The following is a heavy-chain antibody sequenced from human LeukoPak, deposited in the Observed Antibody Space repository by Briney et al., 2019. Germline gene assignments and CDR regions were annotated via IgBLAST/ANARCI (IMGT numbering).Heavy chain of an antibody. V-gene: IGHV4-30-4*08. Sequence: SQTLSLTCTVTGGSISSGDYYWSWIRQPPGKGLEWIGYIYYSGSTYYNPSLKSRVTISVDIAQNLFSLKLSSLTAADTAVYFCARVPPFFCGADCHHYYFDYWGQGTLVTVPS. CDR3: ARVPPFFCGADCHHYYFDY. CDR1: GGSISSGDYY. CDR2: IYYSGST. D-gene: IGHD2-21*01. J-gene: IGHJ4*02.